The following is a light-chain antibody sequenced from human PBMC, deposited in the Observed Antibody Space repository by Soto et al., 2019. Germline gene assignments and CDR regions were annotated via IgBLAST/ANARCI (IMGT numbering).Light chain of an antibody. V-gene: IGKV3-20*01. CDR3: QQYGRSPWR. CDR1: QSVSSSY. J-gene: IGKJ1*01. CDR2: GAS. Sequence: EIMLTQSPGTLSLSPGERATLSCRASQSVSSSYLAWYQQKPGQAPRLLIYGASSRATGIPDRFSGSGSRTDYALTVSRLEPEDFAVYYCQQYGRSPWRFGQGTKVEIK.